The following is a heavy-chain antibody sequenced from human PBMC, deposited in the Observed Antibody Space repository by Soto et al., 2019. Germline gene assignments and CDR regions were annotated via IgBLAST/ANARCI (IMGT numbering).Heavy chain of an antibody. CDR2: IYYSGST. Sequence: SETLSLTCTVSGGSISSGDYYWSWIRQPPGKGLEWIGYIYYSGSTYYNPSLKSRVTISVDTSKNQFSLKLSSVTAADTAVYYCASHGGYYDSSGYYYSYFDYWGQGTLVTVYS. CDR3: ASHGGYYDSSGYYYSYFDY. D-gene: IGHD3-22*01. J-gene: IGHJ4*02. V-gene: IGHV4-30-4*01. CDR1: GGSISSGDYY.